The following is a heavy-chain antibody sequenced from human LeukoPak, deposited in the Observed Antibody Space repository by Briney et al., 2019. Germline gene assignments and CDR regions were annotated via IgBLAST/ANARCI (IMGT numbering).Heavy chain of an antibody. CDR3: ARMGVYCYYYYMDV. CDR2: IYYSGST. J-gene: IGHJ6*03. V-gene: IGHV4-59*01. D-gene: IGHD2-8*01. Sequence: SETLSLTCTVSGGSISSYYWSWIRQPPGKGLEWIGYIYYSGSTNYNPSLKSRVTISVDTSKNQFSLKLSSVTAADTAVYYCARMGVYCYYYYMDVWGKGTTVTVSS. CDR1: GGSISSYY.